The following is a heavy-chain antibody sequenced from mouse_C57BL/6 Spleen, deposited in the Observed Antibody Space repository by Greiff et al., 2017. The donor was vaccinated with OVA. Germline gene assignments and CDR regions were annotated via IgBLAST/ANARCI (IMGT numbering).Heavy chain of an antibody. CDR3: ARGGYFDY. CDR2: INPYNGGT. V-gene: IGHV1-19*01. CDR1: GYTFTDYY. Sequence: EVKLMQSGPVLVKPGASVKMSCKASGYTFTDYYMNWVKQSHGKSLEWIGVINPYNGGTSYNQKFKGKATLTVDKSSSTAYMELNSLTSEDSAVYYCARGGYFDYWGQGTTLTVSS. J-gene: IGHJ2*01.